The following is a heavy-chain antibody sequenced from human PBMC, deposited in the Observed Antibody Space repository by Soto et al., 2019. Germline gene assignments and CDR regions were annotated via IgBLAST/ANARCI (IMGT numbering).Heavy chain of an antibody. Sequence: GGSLRLSCAASGCTFSRYVMTWVRQAPGKGLGWVSVISGSGGSTYYADFVKGRFTISRDNSKNTLYLQMNSLRAEDTAIYYCANDGDVWGQGTTVTVSS. V-gene: IGHV3-23*01. CDR2: ISGSGGST. CDR1: GCTFSRYV. J-gene: IGHJ6*01. CDR3: ANDGDV.